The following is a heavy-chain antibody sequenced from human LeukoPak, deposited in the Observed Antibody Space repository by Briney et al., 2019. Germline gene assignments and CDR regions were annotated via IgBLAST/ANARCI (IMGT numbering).Heavy chain of an antibody. Sequence: SETLSLICTVSGGSISSYYWSWIRQPPGKGLEWIGYIYYSGSTNYNPSLKSRVTISVDTSKNQFSLKLRSVTAADTAVYYCARDQDIVVVVGSFDYWGQGTLVTVSS. J-gene: IGHJ4*02. CDR3: ARDQDIVVVVGSFDY. D-gene: IGHD2-15*01. CDR2: IYYSGST. CDR1: GGSISSYY. V-gene: IGHV4-59*01.